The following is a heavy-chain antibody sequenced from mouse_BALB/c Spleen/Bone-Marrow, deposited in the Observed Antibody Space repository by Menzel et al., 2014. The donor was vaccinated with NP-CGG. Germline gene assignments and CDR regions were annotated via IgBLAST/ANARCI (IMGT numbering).Heavy chain of an antibody. CDR2: INPDSSTI. V-gene: IGHV4-1*02. CDR1: GFDFSRYW. Sequence: EVKLVESGGGLVQPGGSLKLSCAALGFDFSRYWMSWVRQAPGKGLEWIGEINPDSSTINYTPSLKDKFIISRDSAKNPLYLKMSKVKSEDTPFYSWENLVYYGMMVYWGQGTPATASS. D-gene: IGHD1-1*01. J-gene: IGHJ4*01. CDR3: ENLVYYGMMVY.